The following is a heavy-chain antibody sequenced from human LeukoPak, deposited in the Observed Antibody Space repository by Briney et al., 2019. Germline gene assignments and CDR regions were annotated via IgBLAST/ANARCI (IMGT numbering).Heavy chain of an antibody. CDR2: IYTSGST. D-gene: IGHD2-2*02. Sequence: SETLSLTCTVSGGSISSYYWRWIRQPAGKGLEWIGRIYTSGSTNYNPSLKSRVIISVDTSKSHFSLKLTSVTAADTAVYYCARVACSSTTCYISSGYFDYWGQGTLVTVSS. V-gene: IGHV4-4*07. CDR1: GGSISSYY. J-gene: IGHJ4*02. CDR3: ARVACSSTTCYISSGYFDY.